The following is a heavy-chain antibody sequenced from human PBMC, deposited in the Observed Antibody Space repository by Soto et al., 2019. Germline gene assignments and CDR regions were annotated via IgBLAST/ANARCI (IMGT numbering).Heavy chain of an antibody. D-gene: IGHD3-16*01. J-gene: IGHJ5*01. Sequence: QVHLLESGPGLVKPSQTLSLTCSVSGDSISTVDYFWAWIRQPPGQALEYIGYIYKSTTTYYNPSFESRVAISLDTSKSQFSLNVTSVTAADTAVYFCAXXXXCLTGRCFPNWFDSWGQGTLVTVSS. CDR1: GDSISTVDYF. CDR2: IYKSTTT. V-gene: IGHV4-30-4*01. CDR3: AXXXXCLTGRCFPNWFDS.